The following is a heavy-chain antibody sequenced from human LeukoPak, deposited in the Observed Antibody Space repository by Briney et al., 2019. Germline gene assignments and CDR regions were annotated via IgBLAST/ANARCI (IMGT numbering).Heavy chain of an antibody. Sequence: ASVKVSCKVSVYSLTELSIHWVRQAPGKGLEWMGDFDPEDGETIYAQKFQGRVTMTEDTSTDTAYMELTSLRSEDTAVYYCAILEDSPPYWGQGTLLTVSS. CDR2: FDPEDGET. CDR1: VYSLTELS. J-gene: IGHJ4*02. CDR3: AILEDSPPY. D-gene: IGHD2-15*01. V-gene: IGHV1-24*01.